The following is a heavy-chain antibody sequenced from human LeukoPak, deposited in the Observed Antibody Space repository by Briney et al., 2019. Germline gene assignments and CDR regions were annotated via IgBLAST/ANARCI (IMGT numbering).Heavy chain of an antibody. CDR3: KSGGAAPGSFDN. D-gene: IGHD6-13*01. V-gene: IGHV3-11*06. CDR1: GFTFSDSF. J-gene: IGHJ4*02. Sequence: PGGSLRLSCEASGFTFSDSFMSWIRQAPGKGLAWIAYISSRSRTTHYADSVKGRFTISRDNAKSSLYLQLNSLRVEDTAVYYCKSGGAAPGSFDNWGQGTLVTVSP. CDR2: ISSRSRTT.